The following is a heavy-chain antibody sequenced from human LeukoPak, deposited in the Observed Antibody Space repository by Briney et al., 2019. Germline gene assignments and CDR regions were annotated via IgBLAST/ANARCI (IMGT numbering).Heavy chain of an antibody. CDR3: ARASWVSNVDAVL. D-gene: IGHD3-16*01. J-gene: IGHJ4*02. V-gene: IGHV3-23*01. Sequence: GGSLRLSCAASGFIFRNYAMSWVRQGPARGLEWVSSLRGDGETFYADSVKGRFTLSRDDSRNTVYFQLNNLRVDDTAIYYCARASWVSNVDAVLWGQGTLVTVSS. CDR2: LRGDGET. CDR1: GFIFRNYA.